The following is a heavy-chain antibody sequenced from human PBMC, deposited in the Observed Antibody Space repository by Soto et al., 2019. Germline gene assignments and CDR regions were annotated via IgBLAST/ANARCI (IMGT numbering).Heavy chain of an antibody. CDR3: ARKAWVRFDY. J-gene: IGHJ4*02. CDR2: VFHTGNT. D-gene: IGHD7-27*01. Sequence: QVQMQESGPGLVKPSGTLSLTCTVSGDSMTRSVWWTWVRQPPGKGLEWIGEVFHTGNTNYNPSLKSRVTMSVDKSTNEFSLKVTSVTAAYTAIYYCARKAWVRFDYWGQGALVTVSS. CDR1: GDSMTRSVW. V-gene: IGHV4-4*02.